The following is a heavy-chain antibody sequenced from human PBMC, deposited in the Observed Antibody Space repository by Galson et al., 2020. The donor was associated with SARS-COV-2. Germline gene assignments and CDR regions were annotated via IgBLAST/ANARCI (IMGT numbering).Heavy chain of an antibody. CDR2: IYPGDSDT. D-gene: IGHD2-15*01. Sequence: GESLKISCKGSGNSFTTYWIGWVRQMPGQGLEWMGIIYPGDSDTRYNPSFQGQVTISADKSISTAYLQWSSLKASDTAMYYCARGRYCSGGSCPFYYYGMDVWGQGTTVTVSS. CDR1: GNSFTTYW. V-gene: IGHV5-51*01. J-gene: IGHJ6*02. CDR3: ARGRYCSGGSCPFYYYGMDV.